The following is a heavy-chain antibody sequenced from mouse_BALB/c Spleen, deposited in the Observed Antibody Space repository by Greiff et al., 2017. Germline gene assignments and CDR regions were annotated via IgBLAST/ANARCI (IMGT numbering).Heavy chain of an antibody. CDR1: GFNIKDYY. CDR3: NAGDGYYAG. J-gene: IGHJ2*01. Sequence: VQLQQSGAELVRPGASVKLSCTASGFNIKDYYMHWVKQRPEQGLEWIGWIDPENGDTEYAPKFQGKATMTADTSSNTAYLQLSSLTSEDTAVYCCNAGDGYYAGWGEGTTLTVSS. D-gene: IGHD2-3*01. V-gene: IGHV14-4*02. CDR2: IDPENGDT.